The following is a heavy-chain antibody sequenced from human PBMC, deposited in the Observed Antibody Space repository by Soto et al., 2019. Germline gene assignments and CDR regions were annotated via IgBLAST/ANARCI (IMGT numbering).Heavy chain of an antibody. CDR1: GGSISSGGYY. V-gene: IGHV4-31*11. CDR3: VRRRRYYDSSGYYHGWFDP. Sequence: PSETLSLTCAVSGGSISSGGYYWSWIRHHPGKGLEWIGYIYYSGSTYYNPSLKSRVTISVDTSKNQFSLKLSSVTAADTAVYYCVRRRRYYDSSGYYHGWFDPWGQGTLVTVSS. J-gene: IGHJ5*02. D-gene: IGHD3-22*01. CDR2: IYYSGST.